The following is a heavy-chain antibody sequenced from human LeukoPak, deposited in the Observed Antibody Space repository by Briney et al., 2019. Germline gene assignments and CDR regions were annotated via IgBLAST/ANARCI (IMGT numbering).Heavy chain of an antibody. V-gene: IGHV4-39*01. Sequence: SETLSLTCTVSGGSISSSSYYWGWIRQPPGKGLEWIGSIYYSGSTYYNPSLKSRVTISVDTSKNQFSLKLSSVTAADTAVYYCARHRTYYYGSGRGHFDYWGQGTLATVSS. CDR2: IYYSGST. CDR1: GGSISSSSYY. D-gene: IGHD3-10*01. J-gene: IGHJ4*02. CDR3: ARHRTYYYGSGRGHFDY.